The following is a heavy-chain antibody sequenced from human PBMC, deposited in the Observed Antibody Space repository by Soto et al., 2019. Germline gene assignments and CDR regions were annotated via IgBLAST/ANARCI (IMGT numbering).Heavy chain of an antibody. CDR1: GFTFRSYW. CDR2: IKKDGSGK. CDR3: ATSLGVIVVVITTDAFDI. V-gene: IGHV3-7*03. J-gene: IGHJ3*02. D-gene: IGHD3-22*01. Sequence: AGGSLRLSCAASGFTFRSYWMSWVNRAPGKGLEWVANIKKDGSGKYYVDSVKGQFTMSRANAKNSLYLQMNSLRAEDTAVYYCATSLGVIVVVITTDAFDIWGQGT.